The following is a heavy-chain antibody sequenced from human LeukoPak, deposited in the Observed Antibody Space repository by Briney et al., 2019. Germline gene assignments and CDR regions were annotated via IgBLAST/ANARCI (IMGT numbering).Heavy chain of an antibody. CDR1: SGSFSSYQ. D-gene: IGHD6-13*01. J-gene: IGHJ4*02. CDR2: ISHRGTT. V-gene: IGHV4-34*01. Sequence: PSETLPLACAVYSGSFSSYQWNWIRQPPGKGLEWIGEISHRGTTNYNPSLKSRVTMSVDTSKNQFSLKLSSVSAADTAVYYCARGAESSSWSLDYWGQGTLVTVSS. CDR3: ARGAESSSWSLDY.